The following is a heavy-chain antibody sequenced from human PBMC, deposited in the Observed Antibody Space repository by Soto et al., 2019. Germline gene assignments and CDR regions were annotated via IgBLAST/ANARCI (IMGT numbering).Heavy chain of an antibody. J-gene: IGHJ4*02. Sequence: GESLKISGKGSGCSFPSYWIGWVRQKPGKGREWMGIVYPGDSDTRYSPSFQGQVTISADKSISTAYLQWSSLKASYTAMYYCAKTNGGKNGVCYKFDYWGQGALVTVSS. CDR1: GCSFPSYW. CDR3: AKTNGGKNGVCYKFDY. CDR2: VYPGDSDT. D-gene: IGHD2-8*01. V-gene: IGHV5-51*01.